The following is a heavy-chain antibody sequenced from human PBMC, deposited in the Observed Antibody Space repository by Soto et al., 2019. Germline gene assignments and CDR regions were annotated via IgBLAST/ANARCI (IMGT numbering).Heavy chain of an antibody. V-gene: IGHV4-39*01. CDR2: IYYSGST. CDR3: ARASMIVVQFNY. D-gene: IGHD3-22*01. Sequence: SETLSLTCPFSGGSISSSSYYWGWIRQPPGKGLEWIGSIYYSGSTYYNPSLKSRVTISVDTSKNQFPLKLSSVTAADTAVYYCARASMIVVQFNYWGQGTLVTVSS. J-gene: IGHJ4*02. CDR1: GGSISSSSYY.